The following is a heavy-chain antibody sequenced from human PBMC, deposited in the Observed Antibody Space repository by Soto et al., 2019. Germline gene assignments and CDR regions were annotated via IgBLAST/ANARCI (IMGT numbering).Heavy chain of an antibody. J-gene: IGHJ6*02. CDR3: ARYRLRLNYYYYGMDV. Sequence: PSETLSLTCTVSGGSISSYYWSWIRQPPGKGLEWIGYIYYSGSTNYNPSLKSRVTISVDTSKNQFSLKLSSVTAADTAVYYCARYRLRLNYYYYGMDVWGQGTTVTVSS. D-gene: IGHD1-26*01. V-gene: IGHV4-59*12. CDR1: GGSISSYY. CDR2: IYYSGST.